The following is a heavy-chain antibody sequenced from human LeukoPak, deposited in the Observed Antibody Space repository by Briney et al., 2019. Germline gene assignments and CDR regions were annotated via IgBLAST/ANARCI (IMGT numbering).Heavy chain of an antibody. D-gene: IGHD3-22*01. J-gene: IGHJ3*02. V-gene: IGHV3-23*01. CDR3: AKTRTITMIVVSDAFDI. CDR1: GFTFTNYG. CDR2: ISGSGGST. Sequence: PGGSLRLSCAASGFTFTNYGMSWVRQAPGKGLEWVSGISGSGGSTYYADSVKGRFTISRDNSKNTLYLQMNSLRAEDTAVYYCAKTRTITMIVVSDAFDIWGQGTMVTVSS.